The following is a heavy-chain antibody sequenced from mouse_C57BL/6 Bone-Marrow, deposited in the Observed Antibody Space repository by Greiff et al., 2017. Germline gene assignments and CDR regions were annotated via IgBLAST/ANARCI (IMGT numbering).Heavy chain of an antibody. D-gene: IGHD2-1*01. V-gene: IGHV1-76*01. CDR3: ARDGNYVVFYAMDY. CDR2: IYPGSGNT. Sequence: VQLQQSGAELVRPGASVKLSCKASGYTFTDYYINWVKQRPGQGLEWIARIYPGSGNTYYNEKFKGKATLTAEKSSSTAYRQLSSLTSEDSAVYFCARDGNYVVFYAMDYWGQGTSVTVSS. CDR1: GYTFTDYY. J-gene: IGHJ4*01.